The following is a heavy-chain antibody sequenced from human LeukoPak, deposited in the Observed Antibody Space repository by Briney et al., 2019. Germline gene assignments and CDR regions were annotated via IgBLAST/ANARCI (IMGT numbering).Heavy chain of an antibody. CDR1: GFTFSTYT. CDR2: VIDSGDST. Sequence: PGGSLRLSCAASGFTFSTYTMNWVRQAPGKGLEWVSAVIDSGDSTSYADSVKGRFTISRDNSNNTLYLQMNSLRAEDTAVYYCVKDHTELRGLFDYWGQGTLVTVSS. CDR3: VKDHTELRGLFDY. V-gene: IGHV3-23*01. D-gene: IGHD1-14*01. J-gene: IGHJ4*02.